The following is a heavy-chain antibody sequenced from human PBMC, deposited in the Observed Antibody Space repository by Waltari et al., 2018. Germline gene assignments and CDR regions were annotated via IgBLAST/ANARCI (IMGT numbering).Heavy chain of an antibody. V-gene: IGHV4-59*01. CDR2: IYYTGST. CDR3: ARGRIHYTSNWFDP. D-gene: IGHD3-10*01. Sequence: QVQLQESGPGQVKPSETLSLTCSVSNGSITGFFWNWIRQSPGKGLEWIGYIYYTGSTDYNPSLKIRVTISVDTAKNQFSLRLNSVTAADTGVYYCARGRIHYTSNWFDPWGQGTLVTVSS. J-gene: IGHJ5*02. CDR1: NGSITGFF.